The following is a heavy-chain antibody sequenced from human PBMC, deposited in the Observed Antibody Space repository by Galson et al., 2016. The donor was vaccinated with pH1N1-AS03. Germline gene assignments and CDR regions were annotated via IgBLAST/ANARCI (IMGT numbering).Heavy chain of an antibody. D-gene: IGHD1-1*01. J-gene: IGHJ4*02. CDR1: GFTFSNDW. Sequence: SCAASGFTFSNDWMNWVRQAPGKGLEWVGRIKTKTHGGTTDYAAPVKGRFTVSRDDSKNTLYLQMNSLKTEDTAVYYCTSIQYWGQGTLVTVSS. CDR3: TSIQY. V-gene: IGHV3-15*01. CDR2: IKTKTHGGTT.